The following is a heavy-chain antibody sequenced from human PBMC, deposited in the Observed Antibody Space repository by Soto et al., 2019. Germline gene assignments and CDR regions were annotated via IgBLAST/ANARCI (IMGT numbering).Heavy chain of an antibody. CDR3: ARHPGYYDILTGYTTYYFDY. V-gene: IGHV4-39*01. Sequence: SETLSLTCTVSGGSISSSSYHWGWIRQPPGKGLEWIGSIHYSGNTYYNPSLKSRVSMSVDTSKKQFSLKLSSVTAPDTAVYYCARHPGYYDILTGYTTYYFDYWGQGILVTVSS. CDR1: GGSISSSSYH. D-gene: IGHD3-9*01. CDR2: IHYSGNT. J-gene: IGHJ4*02.